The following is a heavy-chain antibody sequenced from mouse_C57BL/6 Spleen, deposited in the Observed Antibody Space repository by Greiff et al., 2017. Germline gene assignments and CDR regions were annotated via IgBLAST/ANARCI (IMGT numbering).Heavy chain of an antibody. CDR2: IHPNSGST. CDR1: GYTFTSYW. Sequence: QVQLQQPGAELVKPGASVKLSCKASGYTFTSYWMHWVKQRPGQGLEWIGMIHPNSGSTNYNEKFKSKATLTVDKSSSTAYMQLSSLTSEDAAVYYWARTVGHYYGSSYAFAYWGQGTLVTVSA. J-gene: IGHJ3*01. D-gene: IGHD1-1*01. CDR3: ARTVGHYYGSSYAFAY. V-gene: IGHV1-64*01.